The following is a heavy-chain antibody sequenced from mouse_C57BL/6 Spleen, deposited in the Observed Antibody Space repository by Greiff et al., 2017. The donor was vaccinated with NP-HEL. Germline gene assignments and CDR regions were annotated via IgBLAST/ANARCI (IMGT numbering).Heavy chain of an antibody. D-gene: IGHD1-1*01. Sequence: VQLKHSGPELVKPGASVKISCKASGYTFTDYYMNWVKQSHGKSLEWIGDINPNNGGTSYNQKFKGKATLTVDKSSSTAYMELRSLTSEDSAVYYCASYYGSSYGYYAMDYWGQGTSVTVSS. V-gene: IGHV1-26*01. J-gene: IGHJ4*01. CDR1: GYTFTDYY. CDR3: ASYYGSSYGYYAMDY. CDR2: INPNNGGT.